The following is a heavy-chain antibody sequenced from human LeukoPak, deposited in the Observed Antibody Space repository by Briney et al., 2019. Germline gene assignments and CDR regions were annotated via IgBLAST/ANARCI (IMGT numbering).Heavy chain of an antibody. J-gene: IGHJ4*02. Sequence: GGPLRLSWAAPGFTFSSYWMHWVRQAQGKGLLWVSRINSDGSSTSYADSVKGRFTISRDNAKNTLYLQMSSLRAEDTAVYYCARNDFFDFDYWGQGTLVTVSS. D-gene: IGHD3-3*01. V-gene: IGHV3-74*01. CDR1: GFTFSSYW. CDR3: ARNDFFDFDY. CDR2: INSDGSST.